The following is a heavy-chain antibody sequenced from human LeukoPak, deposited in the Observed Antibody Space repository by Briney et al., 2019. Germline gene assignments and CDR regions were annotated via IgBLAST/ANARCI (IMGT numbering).Heavy chain of an antibody. J-gene: IGHJ3*02. D-gene: IGHD3-22*01. Sequence: ASVKVSCKASGYTFTSYGISWVRQAPGQGLEWMGWISAYNGNTNYAQKLQGRVTMTTDTSTSTAYMELRSLRSDDTAVYYSARVTRITMIVVVILDAFDIWGQGTMVTVSS. V-gene: IGHV1-18*01. CDR3: ARVTRITMIVVVILDAFDI. CDR1: GYTFTSYG. CDR2: ISAYNGNT.